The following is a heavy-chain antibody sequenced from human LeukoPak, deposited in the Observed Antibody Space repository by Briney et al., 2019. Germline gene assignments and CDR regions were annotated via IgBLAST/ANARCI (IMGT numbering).Heavy chain of an antibody. J-gene: IGHJ6*03. D-gene: IGHD2-15*01. CDR2: IYYSGSN. Sequence: SETLSLTCTVSGGSISSYYWGWIRQPPGKGLEWIGYIYYSGSNNYNPSLKSRVTISVDTSKNQFSLKLSSVTAADTAVYYCARDAGRDCSGGSCYSVLPDYYYYMDVWGKGTTVTVSS. CDR1: GGSISSYY. V-gene: IGHV4-59*01. CDR3: ARDAGRDCSGGSCYSVLPDYYYYMDV.